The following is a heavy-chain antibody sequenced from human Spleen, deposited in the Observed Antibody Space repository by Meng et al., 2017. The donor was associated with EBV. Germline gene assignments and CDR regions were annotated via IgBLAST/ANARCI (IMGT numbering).Heavy chain of an antibody. V-gene: IGHV1-69*01. J-gene: IGHJ4*02. CDR1: GGPFRNYA. CDR2: FLPTLGAP. CDR3: ASESGRGYTPDY. Sequence: QVQLVQSGVEVKKPGASVKVSCKTSGGPFRNYAISWVRQAPGQGLEWLGGFLPTLGAPNYAQKFHGRVSITADESTSTHYMDLSSLRSEDTAVYYCASESGRGYTPDYWGQGTLVTVPS. D-gene: IGHD3-10*01.